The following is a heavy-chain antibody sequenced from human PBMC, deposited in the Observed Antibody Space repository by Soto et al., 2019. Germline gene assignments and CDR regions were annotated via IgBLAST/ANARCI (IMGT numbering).Heavy chain of an antibody. J-gene: IGHJ4*02. CDR1: GFTFSSYS. D-gene: IGHD2-21*02. V-gene: IGHV3-48*01. Sequence: EVQLVESGGGLVQPGGSLRLSCAGSGFTFSSYSMNWVRQAPGKGLEWVSYINSGNTTIYYADSVKGRFTISRDNAKNSLYLQMNSLRAEETAVYYCVRGRVVTTPGPNFDYWGQGTLVTVSS. CDR3: VRGRVVTTPGPNFDY. CDR2: INSGNTTI.